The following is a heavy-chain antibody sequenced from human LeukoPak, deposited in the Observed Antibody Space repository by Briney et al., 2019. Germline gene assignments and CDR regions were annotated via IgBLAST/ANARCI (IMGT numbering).Heavy chain of an antibody. D-gene: IGHD1-26*01. CDR2: ISSSSSYI. CDR3: ARYRSGSYLGAFDI. Sequence: GGSLRLSCAASGFTFSSYSMNWVRQAPGKGLEWVSSISSSSSYIYYADSVKGRFTISRDNAKNSLYLQMNSLRAEDTAVYYCARYRSGSYLGAFDIWGQGTMVTVSS. J-gene: IGHJ3*02. CDR1: GFTFSSYS. V-gene: IGHV3-21*01.